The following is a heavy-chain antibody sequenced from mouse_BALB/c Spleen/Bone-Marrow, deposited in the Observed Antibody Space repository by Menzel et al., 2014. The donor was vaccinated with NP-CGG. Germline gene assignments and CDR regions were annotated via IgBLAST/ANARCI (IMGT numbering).Heavy chain of an antibody. Sequence: VQLQQSGAELVKPGASVKLSCTASGFKIKDTYMHWVRQRPEQGLEWIGRIDPANGDTRYDPKFQGKATITADTSSSTAYLHLSSLTSEYTAVYCCARYMLGTYFDYWGQGTTLTGSS. CDR2: IDPANGDT. CDR1: GFKIKDTY. V-gene: IGHV14-3*02. J-gene: IGHJ2*01. D-gene: IGHD3-3*01. CDR3: ARYMLGTYFDY.